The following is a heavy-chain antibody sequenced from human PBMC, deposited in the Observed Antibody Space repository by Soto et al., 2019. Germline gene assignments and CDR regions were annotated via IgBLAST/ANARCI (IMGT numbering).Heavy chain of an antibody. CDR3: ARAYSGYDYVGYYYGMDV. Sequence: SETLSLTCTVSGGSISSYYWSWIRQPPGKGLEWIGYIYYSGSTNYNPSLKSRVTISVDTSKNQFSLKLSSVTAADTAVYYCARAYSGYDYVGYYYGMDVWGQGTTVTVSS. J-gene: IGHJ6*02. D-gene: IGHD5-12*01. CDR1: GGSISSYY. V-gene: IGHV4-59*01. CDR2: IYYSGST.